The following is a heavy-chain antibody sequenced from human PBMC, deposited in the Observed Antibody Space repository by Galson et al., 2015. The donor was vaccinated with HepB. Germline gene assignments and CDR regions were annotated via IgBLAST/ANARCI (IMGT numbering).Heavy chain of an antibody. CDR3: AKDMPVRTTVTHGAFDI. Sequence: SLRLSCAASGFTFDDYAMHWVRQAPGKGLEWVSGISWNSGSIGYADSVKGRFTISRDNAKNSLYLQMNSLRAEDTALYYCAKDMPVRTTVTHGAFDIWGQGTMVTVSS. CDR1: GFTFDDYA. V-gene: IGHV3-9*01. J-gene: IGHJ3*02. CDR2: ISWNSGSI. D-gene: IGHD4-17*01.